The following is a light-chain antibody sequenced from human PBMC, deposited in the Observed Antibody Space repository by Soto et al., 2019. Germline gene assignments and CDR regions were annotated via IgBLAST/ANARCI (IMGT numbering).Light chain of an antibody. CDR3: QQRSSWPWT. J-gene: IGKJ1*01. Sequence: EILLTQSPATLSLSPGERATLSCRASQSVRSSLACYQQKPGQAPRLLIYDASNRATGIPGRFSGSGSGTDFTLTISNLEPEDFAVYYCQQRSSWPWTFGQGAKVEIK. CDR1: QSVRSS. CDR2: DAS. V-gene: IGKV3-11*01.